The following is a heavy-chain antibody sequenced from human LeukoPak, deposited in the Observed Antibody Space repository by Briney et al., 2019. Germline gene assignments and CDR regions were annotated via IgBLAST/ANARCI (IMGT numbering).Heavy chain of an antibody. CDR1: GYTFTSYG. Sequence: GSVTVSCKASGYTFTSYGMSWVRQAPGQGLEWMGWISAYNGNTNYAQKLQGRVTMTTDTSTSTAYMELRSLRSDDTALYYCASEGDYQGWFDPWGQGTLVTVSS. J-gene: IGHJ5*02. V-gene: IGHV1-18*01. D-gene: IGHD4-17*01. CDR2: ISAYNGNT. CDR3: ASEGDYQGWFDP.